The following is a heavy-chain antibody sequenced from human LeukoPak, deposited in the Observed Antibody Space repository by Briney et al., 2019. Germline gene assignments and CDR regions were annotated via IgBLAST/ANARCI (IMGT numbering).Heavy chain of an antibody. CDR2: INPKSGGT. Sequence: ASVKVSCKTSGYSFTDYYMHWVRQAPGQGLEWMGWINPKSGGTNSAQRFQGRVTMTRDTSISTAYMELSRLRSDDTAAYYCAGESFSTLTSATDAFDIWGQGTMVTVSS. J-gene: IGHJ3*02. CDR3: AGESFSTLTSATDAFDI. V-gene: IGHV1-2*02. CDR1: GYSFTDYY. D-gene: IGHD4-17*01.